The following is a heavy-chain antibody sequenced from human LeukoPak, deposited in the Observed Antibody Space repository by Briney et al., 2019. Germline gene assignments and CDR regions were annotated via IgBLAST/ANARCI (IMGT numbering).Heavy chain of an antibody. V-gene: IGHV3-13*01. CDR2: IGTAGDT. Sequence: GGSLRLSCAASGFTFSSNDMHWVRQATGKGLEWVSAIGTAGDTYYPGSVKGRFTISRENARNSLYLQMNSLRAGDTAVYYCARGYGSGSYHPYYFDYWGQGTLVTVSS. J-gene: IGHJ4*02. CDR3: ARGYGSGSYHPYYFDY. CDR1: GFTFSSND. D-gene: IGHD3-10*01.